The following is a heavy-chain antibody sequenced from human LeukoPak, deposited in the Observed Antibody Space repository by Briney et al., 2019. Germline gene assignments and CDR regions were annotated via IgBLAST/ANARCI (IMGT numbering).Heavy chain of an antibody. D-gene: IGHD5-18*01. CDR2: INPKNGDT. J-gene: IGHJ4*02. V-gene: IGHV1-2*02. CDR3: ARDGRLRNGYDNFYI. Sequence: ASVKVSCKASGYTFSGFYINWVRQAPGQGLEWMGWINPKNGDTHYAQDFLGRVTMTRDTSISTAYMELSRLSSADTAVYYCARDGRLRNGYDNFYIWGQGTLVTVSS. CDR1: GYTFSGFY.